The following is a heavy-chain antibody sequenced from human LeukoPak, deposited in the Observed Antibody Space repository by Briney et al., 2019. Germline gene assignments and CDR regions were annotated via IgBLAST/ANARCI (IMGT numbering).Heavy chain of an antibody. CDR1: GYTFTSYD. CDR3: ARGGYDFWSATYYYMDV. CDR2: MNPNSGNT. V-gene: IGHV1-8*01. J-gene: IGHJ6*03. Sequence: ASVKVSCKASGYTFTSYDINWVRQATGQGLEWMGWMNPNSGNTGYAQKFQGRVTMTRNTSISTAYMELSSLRSDDTAVYYCARGGYDFWSATYYYMDVWGKGTTVTVSS. D-gene: IGHD3-3*01.